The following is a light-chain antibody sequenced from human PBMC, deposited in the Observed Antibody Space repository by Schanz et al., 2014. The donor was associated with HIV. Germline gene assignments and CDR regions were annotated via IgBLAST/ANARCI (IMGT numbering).Light chain of an antibody. CDR1: SSDVGGYKY. J-gene: IGLJ3*02. CDR3: HSHTDSGTLM. Sequence: QSALTQPPSASGSPGQSVTISCTGTSSDVGGYKYVSWYQQHPGKAPKLLIYEATQRPAGVPDRFSGSKSGNTASLTVSGLQAEDEADYYCHSHTDSGTLMFGGGTKFTVL. V-gene: IGLV2-8*01. CDR2: EAT.